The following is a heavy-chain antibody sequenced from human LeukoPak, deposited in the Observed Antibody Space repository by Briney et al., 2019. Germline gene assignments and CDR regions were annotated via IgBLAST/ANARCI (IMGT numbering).Heavy chain of an antibody. Sequence: SVTVSCKASGGTYNNYIISWVRQPRRKALEWMGEIIPVFGTANYAQNFQGRVTITADESTSTAYMELSNLTSEDTAVYYCARVDTTWYLFDYWGQGTLVTVSP. CDR1: GGTYNNYI. D-gene: IGHD6-13*01. V-gene: IGHV1-69*13. CDR2: IIPVFGTA. CDR3: ARVDTTWYLFDY. J-gene: IGHJ4*02.